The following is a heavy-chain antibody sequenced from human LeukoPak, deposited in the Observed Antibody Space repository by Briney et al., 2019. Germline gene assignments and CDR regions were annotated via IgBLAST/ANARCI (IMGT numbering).Heavy chain of an antibody. V-gene: IGHV4-4*09. Sequence: SETLSLTCTVSGGSISSYYWSWIRQPPGKGLEWIGYIYTSGSTNYNPSLKSRVTISVDTSKNQFSLKLSSVTAADTAVYYCARAEGGTIGSSWYVDWFDPWGQGTLVTVSS. CDR2: IYTSGST. CDR1: GGSISSYY. D-gene: IGHD6-13*01. J-gene: IGHJ5*02. CDR3: ARAEGGTIGSSWYVDWFDP.